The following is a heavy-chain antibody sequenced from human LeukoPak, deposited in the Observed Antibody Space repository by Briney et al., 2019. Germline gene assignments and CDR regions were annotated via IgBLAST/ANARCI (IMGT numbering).Heavy chain of an antibody. J-gene: IGHJ4*02. V-gene: IGHV3-9*01. CDR2: ITWSNGEI. Sequence: GGSLRLSCAASGLTFDVYAVHWVRQAPGKGLEWVSGITWSNGEIAYADSVKGRFTISRDNAKMYLQMNSLRTEDTAVYYCARSLRNGSGWASDYWGQGTLVTVSS. D-gene: IGHD6-19*01. CDR1: GLTFDVYA. CDR3: ARSLRNGSGWASDY.